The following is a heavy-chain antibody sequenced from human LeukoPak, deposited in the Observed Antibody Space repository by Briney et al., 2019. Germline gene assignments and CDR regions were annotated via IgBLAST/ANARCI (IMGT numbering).Heavy chain of an antibody. J-gene: IGHJ5*02. CDR1: GFTFSSYA. V-gene: IGHV3-23*01. Sequence: GGSLRLSCAASGFTFSSYAMSWVRRAPGKGLEWVSAISGSGGSTYYADSVEGRFTISGDNSKNTLYLQMNSLRAEDTAVYYCAKVGQLVRWFDPWGQGTLVTVSS. D-gene: IGHD6-13*01. CDR2: ISGSGGST. CDR3: AKVGQLVRWFDP.